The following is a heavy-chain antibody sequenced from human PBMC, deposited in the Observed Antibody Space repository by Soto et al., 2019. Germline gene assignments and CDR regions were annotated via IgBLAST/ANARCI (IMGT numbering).Heavy chain of an antibody. J-gene: IGHJ5*02. CDR2: INHSGST. CDR3: ARGRYYGSGDNWFDP. Sequence: QVQLQQWGAGLLKPSETLSLTCAVYGGSFSGYYWSWIRQPPGKGLEWIGEINHSGSTNYNPSLKGRVTISVDTSKNQFSLKLSSVTAADTAVYYCARGRYYGSGDNWFDPWGQGTLVTVSS. V-gene: IGHV4-34*01. D-gene: IGHD3-10*01. CDR1: GGSFSGYY.